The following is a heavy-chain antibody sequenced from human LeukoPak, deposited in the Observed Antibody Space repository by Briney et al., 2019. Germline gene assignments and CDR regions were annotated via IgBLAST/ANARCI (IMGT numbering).Heavy chain of an antibody. CDR3: ARDNLDFWSGDHYFDY. CDR2: ISGSGGST. V-gene: IGHV3-23*01. Sequence: GGSLRLSCAASGFTFSTYAMSWVRQAPGKGLEWVSGISGSGGSTYYADSVKGRFTISRDKSKNTLYLQMNSLGVEDTAVYYCARDNLDFWSGDHYFDYWGQGTLVTVSS. D-gene: IGHD3-3*01. J-gene: IGHJ4*02. CDR1: GFTFSTYA.